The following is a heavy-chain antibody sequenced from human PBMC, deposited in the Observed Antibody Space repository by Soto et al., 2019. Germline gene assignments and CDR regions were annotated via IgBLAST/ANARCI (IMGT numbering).Heavy chain of an antibody. CDR3: AKLSRDCPVSSCYLVHLDY. CDR2: ISARIGSA. CDR1: GFAFSNYA. Sequence: EVQLLESGGGLVQPGGSLRLSCAASGFAFSNYAMTWVRQAPGKGLEWVSGISARIGSAFYADSVKGRFTISRDNSKNTLYLQMNSLSAEDTAVYDCAKLSRDCPVSSCYLVHLDYWGQGTLVTVSS. V-gene: IGHV3-23*01. J-gene: IGHJ4*02. D-gene: IGHD2-15*01.